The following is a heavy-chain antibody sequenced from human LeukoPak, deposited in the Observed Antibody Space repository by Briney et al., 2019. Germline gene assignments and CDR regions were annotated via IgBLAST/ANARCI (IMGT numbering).Heavy chain of an antibody. Sequence: PSETLSLTCTVSGGSISSGDYYWSWIRQPPGKGLEWIGYIYYGGSTYYNPSLKSRVTISVDTSKNQFSLKLSSVTAADTAVYYCARSYDSSGYYYLGAFDIWGQGTMVTVSS. CDR1: GGSISSGDYY. D-gene: IGHD3-22*01. CDR3: ARSYDSSGYYYLGAFDI. CDR2: IYYGGST. V-gene: IGHV4-30-4*01. J-gene: IGHJ3*02.